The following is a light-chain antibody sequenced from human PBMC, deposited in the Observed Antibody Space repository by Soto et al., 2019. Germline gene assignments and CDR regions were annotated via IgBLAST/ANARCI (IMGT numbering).Light chain of an antibody. CDR3: GTWDSSLSAGV. V-gene: IGLV1-51*01. Sequence: QSVLTQPPSVSATPGQTVTISCSGSNSNIGNNYVSWYQQLPGTAPKLLIYDNNKRPSEIPDRFSGSKSGPSATLGITGLQTGDEADYYCGTWDSSLSAGVVGTGTKVTVL. CDR1: NSNIGNNY. CDR2: DNN. J-gene: IGLJ1*01.